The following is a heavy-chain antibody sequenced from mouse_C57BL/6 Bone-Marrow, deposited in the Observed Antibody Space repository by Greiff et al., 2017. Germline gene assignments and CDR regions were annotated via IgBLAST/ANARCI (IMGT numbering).Heavy chain of an antibody. D-gene: IGHD2-3*01. J-gene: IGHJ4*01. CDR1: GFTFSDYG. CDR3: ARHDDYDAMGY. Sequence: EVMLVESGGGLVQPGGSLKLSCAASGFTFSDYGMAWVRQAPRKGPEWVAFISNLTYSIYYADTVTGRFTISRENAKNTLYLEMSSLRSEDTAMYDFARHDDYDAMGYWDQGTSVTVSS. V-gene: IGHV5-15*01. CDR2: ISNLTYSI.